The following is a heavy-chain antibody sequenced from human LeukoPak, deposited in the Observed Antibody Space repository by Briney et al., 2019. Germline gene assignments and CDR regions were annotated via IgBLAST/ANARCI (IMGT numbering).Heavy chain of an antibody. CDR1: GFTFSSYG. J-gene: IGHJ4*02. Sequence: GGSLRLSCAASGFTFSSYGMHWVRQAPGKGLEWVAVIWYDGSNKYYADSVKGRFTISRDNSKNTLYLQMSSLRAEDTAVYYCARPPYGDYESSFVWWGQGTLVTVSS. CDR2: IWYDGSNK. CDR3: ARPPYGDYESSFVW. D-gene: IGHD4-17*01. V-gene: IGHV3-33*01.